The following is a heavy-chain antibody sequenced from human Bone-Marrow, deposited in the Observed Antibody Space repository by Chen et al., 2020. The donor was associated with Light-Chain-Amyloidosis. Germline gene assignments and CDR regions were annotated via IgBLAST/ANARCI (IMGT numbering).Heavy chain of an antibody. D-gene: IGHD3-9*01. CDR2: IYFLGDT. CDR3: VRQRRGIGWLPVY. V-gene: IGHV4-39*01. CDR1: SGSISSDNYY. J-gene: IGHJ4*02. Sequence: QLQLQESGPGLVKTSETLSLTCTVPSGSISSDNYYWGWIRQPPGQGLEWIGSIYFLGDTYYRPSLRSRVTISVDTSKNQFSLILNSMTAADTAVYYCVRQRRGIGWLPVYWGQGTLVTVSS.